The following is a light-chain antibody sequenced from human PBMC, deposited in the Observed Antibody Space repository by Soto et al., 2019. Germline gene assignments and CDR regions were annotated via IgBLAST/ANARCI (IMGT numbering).Light chain of an antibody. CDR1: QSISIW. V-gene: IGKV1-5*03. CDR3: QQHNSYPRT. J-gene: IGKJ1*01. CDR2: TAS. Sequence: DIQMTQSPSTLSASVGDRVTITCRASQSISIWLARYQQKPGKAPKLLIYTASNLERGVPSRFSGSGSGTEFTLTISSLQPDDFATYYCQQHNSYPRTFGQGTKVEIK.